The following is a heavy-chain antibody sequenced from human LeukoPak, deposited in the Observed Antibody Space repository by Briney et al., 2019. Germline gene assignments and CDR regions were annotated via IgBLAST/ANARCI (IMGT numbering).Heavy chain of an antibody. CDR2: ISDSGPNT. V-gene: IGHV3-23*01. CDR3: ARVSSRAFDI. D-gene: IGHD2/OR15-2a*01. J-gene: IGHJ3*02. CDR1: GFTFSSYA. Sequence: GGSLRLSCAASGFTFSSYAMSWVRQAPGKGLEWVSLISDSGPNTYYADSVKGRFTISRDNSKNTLYLQMNSLRSEDTAVYYCARVSSRAFDIWGQGTMVTVSS.